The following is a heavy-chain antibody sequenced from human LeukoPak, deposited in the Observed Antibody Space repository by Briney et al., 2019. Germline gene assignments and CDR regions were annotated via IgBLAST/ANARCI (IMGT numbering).Heavy chain of an antibody. J-gene: IGHJ4*02. CDR2: INPNNGGT. CDR1: GYTFTGYY. V-gene: IGHV1-2*02. D-gene: IGHD6-19*01. CDR3: ARVAVAGNKKNYFDY. Sequence: AASVTVSCKASGYTFTGYYMHWVRQAPGQGLEWMGWINPNNGGTNYAQKFQGRVTMTRDTSISTAYMELSRLRSDDTAVYYCARVAVAGNKKNYFDYWGQGTLVTVSS.